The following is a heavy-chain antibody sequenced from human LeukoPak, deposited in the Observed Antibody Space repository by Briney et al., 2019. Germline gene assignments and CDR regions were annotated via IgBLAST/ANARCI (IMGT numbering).Heavy chain of an antibody. CDR1: GFTFSSYA. CDR2: ISGSGGST. Sequence: GGSLRLSCAASGFTFSSYAMSWVRQVPGKGLEWVSAISGSGGSTYYADSVKGRFTISRDNSKNTLYLQMNSLRAEDTAVYYCAKSISGIAVAGTDYWGQGTLVTVSS. CDR3: AKSISGIAVAGTDY. J-gene: IGHJ4*02. D-gene: IGHD6-19*01. V-gene: IGHV3-23*01.